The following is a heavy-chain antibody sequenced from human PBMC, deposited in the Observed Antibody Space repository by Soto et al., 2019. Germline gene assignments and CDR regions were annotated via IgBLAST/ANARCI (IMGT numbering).Heavy chain of an antibody. D-gene: IGHD3-10*01. Sequence: QVQLVQSGAEVKKPGASVKVSCKASGYTFTGYYIHWVRQAPGQGLEWMGWINPGWINPNSGGTDYAQKFQGRVTITKETSSRPVCMVISRLTSDDTAVYCGARGPMVRGVIMQNDHWGQGTLVTVSS. V-gene: IGHV1-2*02. CDR2: INPNSGGT. J-gene: IGHJ4*02. CDR1: GYTFTGYY. CDR3: ARGPMVRGVIMQNDH.